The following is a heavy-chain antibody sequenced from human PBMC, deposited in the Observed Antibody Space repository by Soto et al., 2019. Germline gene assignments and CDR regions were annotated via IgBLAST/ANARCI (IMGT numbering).Heavy chain of an antibody. V-gene: IGHV4-4*02. CDR3: ARVESVKYNWFDP. CDR2: IYHSGST. Sequence: PSETLSLTCAVSSGSISSSNWWSWVRQPPGKGLEWIGEIYHSGSTNYNPSLKSRVTISVDKSKNQFSLKLSSVTAADTAVYYCARVESVKYNWFDPWGQGTLVTVSS. D-gene: IGHD4-17*01. CDR1: SGSISSSNW. J-gene: IGHJ5*02.